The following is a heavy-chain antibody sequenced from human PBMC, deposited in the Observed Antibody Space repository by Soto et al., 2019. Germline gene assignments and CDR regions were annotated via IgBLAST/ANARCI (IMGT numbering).Heavy chain of an antibody. Sequence: GGSLRLSCTASRLTFSSYGMHWVRQAPGKGLEWVAVISHDGSNKYYADSAKGRFTISRDNSKNTLYLQMNSLRTEDTAVYYCAKDDNYDYVWGTYRSLYFDYWGRGTLVTVSS. D-gene: IGHD3-16*02. CDR2: ISHDGSNK. V-gene: IGHV3-30*18. CDR1: RLTFSSYG. J-gene: IGHJ4*02. CDR3: AKDDNYDYVWGTYRSLYFDY.